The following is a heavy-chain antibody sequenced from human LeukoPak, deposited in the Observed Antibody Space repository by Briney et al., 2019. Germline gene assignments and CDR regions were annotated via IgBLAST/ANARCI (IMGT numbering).Heavy chain of an antibody. J-gene: IGHJ4*02. D-gene: IGHD6-6*01. V-gene: IGHV1-2*02. CDR2: INPNSGGT. Sequence: GASVKVSCKASGYTFTGYYMHWVRQAPGQGLEWMGWINPNSGGTNYAQKFQGRVTMTRDTSISTAYMELSRLRSDDTAVYYCARAPRGSSSADFDYWGQGALVTVSS. CDR3: ARAPRGSSSADFDY. CDR1: GYTFTGYY.